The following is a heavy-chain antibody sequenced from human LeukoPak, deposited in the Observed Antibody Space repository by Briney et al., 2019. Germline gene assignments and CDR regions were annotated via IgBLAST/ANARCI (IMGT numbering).Heavy chain of an antibody. Sequence: ASVKDSCKASGYTFTGYYMHWVRQAPGQGLEWLGWINPNTGAINYAQTFQGRVTMIRDTSISTAYMELSNLRSDDTAVYYCAREGGDNEGYNYPFDYWGQGTLVTASS. J-gene: IGHJ4*02. CDR2: INPNTGAI. CDR1: GYTFTGYY. V-gene: IGHV1-2*02. CDR3: AREGGDNEGYNYPFDY. D-gene: IGHD1-20*01.